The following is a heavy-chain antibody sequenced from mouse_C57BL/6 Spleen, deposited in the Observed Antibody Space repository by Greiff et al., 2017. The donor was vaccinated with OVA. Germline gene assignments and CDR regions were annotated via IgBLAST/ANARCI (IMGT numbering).Heavy chain of an antibody. CDR3: ARRGGYYYAKDY. CDR1: GYTFTSYW. D-gene: IGHD2-2*01. Sequence: QVQLQQPGAELVRPGTSVKLSCKASGYTFTSYWMHWVKQRPGQGLEWIGVIDPSDSYTNYNQKFKGKGTLTVDTSSSTAYMQLSSLTSEDSAVYYCARRGGYYYAKDYWGQGTSVTVSS. V-gene: IGHV1-59*01. J-gene: IGHJ4*01. CDR2: IDPSDSYT.